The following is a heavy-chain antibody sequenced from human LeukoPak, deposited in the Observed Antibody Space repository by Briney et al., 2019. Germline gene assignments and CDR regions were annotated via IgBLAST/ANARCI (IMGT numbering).Heavy chain of an antibody. CDR1: GDSINNYY. CDR2: MYYSGST. Sequence: KPSETLSLTCTVSGDSINNYYWSWIRQPPGKGLEWIGYMYYSGSTNYNPSLKSRVTISVDTSKNQFSLKLSSVTAADTAVYYCARAIAVAWFDPWGQGTLVTVSS. CDR3: ARAIAVAWFDP. V-gene: IGHV4-59*01. J-gene: IGHJ5*02. D-gene: IGHD6-19*01.